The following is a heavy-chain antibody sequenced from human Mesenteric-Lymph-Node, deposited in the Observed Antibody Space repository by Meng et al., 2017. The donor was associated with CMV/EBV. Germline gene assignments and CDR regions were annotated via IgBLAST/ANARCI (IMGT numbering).Heavy chain of an antibody. Sequence: GGSLRLSCAASGFTFSSYAMSWVRQAPGKGLEWVSSISSSSSYIYYADSVKGRFTISRDNAKNSLYLQMNSLRAEDTAVYYCARDLSSSTGMDVWGQGTTVTVSS. D-gene: IGHD6-6*01. CDR1: GFTFSSYA. V-gene: IGHV3-21*01. CDR3: ARDLSSSTGMDV. J-gene: IGHJ6*02. CDR2: ISSSSSYI.